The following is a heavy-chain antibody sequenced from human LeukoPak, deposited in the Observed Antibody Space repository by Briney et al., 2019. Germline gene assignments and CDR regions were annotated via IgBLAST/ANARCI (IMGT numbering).Heavy chain of an antibody. Sequence: PGGSLRLSCSASGFTFSSFAMNWVRQAPGKGLEWVSIISGYGDTTYYTDSVKGRFTISRDNSKNTLYLQMNSLRAEGTAVYYCAKGGAVSSKSITMVRGTRRYYYYMDVWGKGTTVTISS. CDR1: GFTFSSFA. CDR3: AKGGAVSSKSITMVRGTRRYYYYMDV. D-gene: IGHD3-10*01. V-gene: IGHV3-23*01. J-gene: IGHJ6*03. CDR2: ISGYGDTT.